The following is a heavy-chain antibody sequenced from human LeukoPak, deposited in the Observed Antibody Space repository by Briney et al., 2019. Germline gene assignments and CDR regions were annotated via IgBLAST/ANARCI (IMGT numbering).Heavy chain of an antibody. CDR2: IYYSGST. CDR1: GSSISSSSYY. Sequence: SETLSLTCTVSGSSISSSSYYWGWIRQPPGKGLDSIGSIYYSGSTYYNPSLKSRVPISVHTSKNQFSLKLSSVTAADTAVYYCARRYTMTDAFDIWGQGTMVTVSS. CDR3: ARRYTMTDAFDI. D-gene: IGHD3-22*01. V-gene: IGHV4-39*01. J-gene: IGHJ3*02.